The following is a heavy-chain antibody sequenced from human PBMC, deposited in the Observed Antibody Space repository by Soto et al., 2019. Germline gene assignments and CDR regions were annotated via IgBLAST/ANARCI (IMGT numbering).Heavy chain of an antibody. V-gene: IGHV3-30*03. D-gene: IGHD3-3*01. Sequence: LRLSCAASGFTFSDFVMGWVRRAPGKGLEWVAVISYDGSNKYYADSVKGRFTISRDNSKNTLYLQMNSLRAEDTAVYYCAGHETYYDFWSGYFLRRDTLKYGMDVWGQGTTVTVSS. CDR1: GFTFSDFV. CDR2: ISYDGSNK. CDR3: AGHETYYDFWSGYFLRRDTLKYGMDV. J-gene: IGHJ6*02.